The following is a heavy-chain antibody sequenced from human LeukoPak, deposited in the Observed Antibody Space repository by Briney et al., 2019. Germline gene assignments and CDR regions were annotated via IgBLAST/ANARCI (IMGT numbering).Heavy chain of an antibody. CDR2: IKSKTDGGTT. V-gene: IGHV3-15*07. J-gene: IGHJ4*02. Sequence: PGGSLRLSCAASGFTFSNAWMNWVRPAPGKGLEWVGRIKSKTDGGTTDYAAPVRGRFTISRDDSKNTLYLQMNSLKTEDTAVYYCTRGDYSNYVPLDYWGQGTLVTVSS. D-gene: IGHD4-11*01. CDR1: GFTFSNAW. CDR3: TRGDYSNYVPLDY.